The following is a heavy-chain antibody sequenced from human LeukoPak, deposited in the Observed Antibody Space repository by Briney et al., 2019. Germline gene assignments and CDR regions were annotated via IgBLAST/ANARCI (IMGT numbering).Heavy chain of an antibody. CDR1: GFTFSSYA. CDR3: ARRTQQQVYFDY. Sequence: GGSLRLSCAASGFTFSSYAMSWVRQAPGKGLEWVSAISGSGGSTYYADSVKGRFTISRDDVKNSLYLQMNSLRAEDTAMYYCARRTQQQVYFDYWGRGTLVTVSS. V-gene: IGHV3-23*01. J-gene: IGHJ4*02. CDR2: ISGSGGST. D-gene: IGHD6-13*01.